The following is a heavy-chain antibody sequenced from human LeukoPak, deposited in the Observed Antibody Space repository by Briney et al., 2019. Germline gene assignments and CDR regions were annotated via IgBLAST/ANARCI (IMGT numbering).Heavy chain of an antibody. D-gene: IGHD6-6*01. CDR3: ALFYSSSHPFDY. V-gene: IGHV1-18*01. J-gene: IGHJ4*02. Sequence: ASVKVSCKASGDSFTTYGISWVRQAPGQGLEWMGWISAFNGNTNYAQNFQDRVTMTTDTPTSTAYMELRSLRSDDTATYYCALFYSSSHPFDYWGQGTLVTVSS. CDR1: GDSFTTYG. CDR2: ISAFNGNT.